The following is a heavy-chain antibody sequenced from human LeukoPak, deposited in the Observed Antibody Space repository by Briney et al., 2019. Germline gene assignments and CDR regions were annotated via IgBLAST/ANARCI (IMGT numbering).Heavy chain of an antibody. CDR3: AILNIGYCSGGSCEGSHYYYMDV. CDR1: GYTFTSYY. J-gene: IGHJ6*03. CDR2: INPSGGST. Sequence: ASVKVSCKASGYTFTSYYMHWVRQAPGQGLEWMGIINPSGGSTSYAQKFQGRVTMTRDMSTSTVYMELSSLRSEDTAVYYCAILNIGYCSGGSCEGSHYYYMDVWGKGTTVTVSS. D-gene: IGHD2-15*01. V-gene: IGHV1-46*01.